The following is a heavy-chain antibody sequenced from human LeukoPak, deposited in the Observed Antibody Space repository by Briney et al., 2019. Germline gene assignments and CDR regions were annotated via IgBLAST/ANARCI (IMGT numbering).Heavy chain of an antibody. D-gene: IGHD1-26*01. CDR1: GASISSYY. J-gene: IGHJ5*02. CDR3: ARSENVATATGWFDP. CDR2: IYNSGST. V-gene: IGHV4-59*01. Sequence: PSETLSLTCTVSGASISSYYWSWIRQSPGKGLEWIGYIYNSGSTNYNPSLKSRVNIAVDTSRNQFSLKLTSVTAADTAVYYCARSENVATATGWFDPWGQGTLVTVSS.